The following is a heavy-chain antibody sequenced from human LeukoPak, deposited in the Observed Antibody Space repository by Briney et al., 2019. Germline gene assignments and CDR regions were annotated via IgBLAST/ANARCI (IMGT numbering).Heavy chain of an antibody. V-gene: IGHV1-46*01. J-gene: IGHJ6*03. Sequence: GASVKVSCKASGYTFTSYYMHWVRQAPGQGLEWMGIINPSGGSTSYAQKFQGRVTITTDESTSTAYMELSSLRSEDTAVYYCARAGSAYYYYMDVWGKGTTVTVSS. CDR1: GYTFTSYY. D-gene: IGHD3-10*01. CDR3: ARAGSAYYYYMDV. CDR2: INPSGGST.